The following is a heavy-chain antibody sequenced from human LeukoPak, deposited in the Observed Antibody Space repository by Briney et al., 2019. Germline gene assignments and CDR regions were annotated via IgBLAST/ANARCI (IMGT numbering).Heavy chain of an antibody. CDR1: GGTFSSYA. V-gene: IGHV1-69*01. CDR2: IIPIFGTA. D-gene: IGHD6-19*01. Sequence: GSSVKVSCKASGGTFSSYAISWVRQAPGQGLKWMGGIIPIFGTANYAQKFQGRVTITADESTSTAYMELSSLRSEDTAVYYCARSYSSGWSPQYYFDYWGQGTLVTVSS. CDR3: ARSYSSGWSPQYYFDY. J-gene: IGHJ4*02.